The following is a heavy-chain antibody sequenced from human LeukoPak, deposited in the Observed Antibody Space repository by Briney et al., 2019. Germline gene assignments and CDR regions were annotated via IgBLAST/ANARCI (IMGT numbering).Heavy chain of an antibody. CDR2: INHSGST. V-gene: IGHV4-34*01. J-gene: IGHJ5*02. D-gene: IGHD3-9*01. CDR3: ARFKRNLTGYSLYNNWFDP. CDR1: GGSFSGYY. Sequence: SETLSLTCAVYGGSFSGYYWSWIRQPSGKGLEWIGEINHSGSTNYNPSLKSRVTISVDTSKSQFSLKLSSVTAADTAVYYCARFKRNLTGYSLYNNWFDPWGQGTLVTVSS.